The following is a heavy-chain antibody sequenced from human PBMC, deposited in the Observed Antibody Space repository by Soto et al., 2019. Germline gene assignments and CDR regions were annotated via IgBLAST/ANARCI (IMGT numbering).Heavy chain of an antibody. V-gene: IGHV1-2*02. CDR2: IDPQTGGT. CDR3: ARERYQVISDGMDV. D-gene: IGHD2-2*01. Sequence: ASVKVSCKASGYTFTGYYIHWVREAPGQGLEWMGWIDPQTGGTSYAQKFQGRVTLSRDTSINTAYLELSRLTFDDAAVYFCARERYQVISDGMDVWGQGTTVTVSS. J-gene: IGHJ6*02. CDR1: GYTFTGYY.